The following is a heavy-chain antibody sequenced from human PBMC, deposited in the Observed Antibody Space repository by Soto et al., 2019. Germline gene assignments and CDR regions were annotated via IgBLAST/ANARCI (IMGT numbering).Heavy chain of an antibody. D-gene: IGHD2-15*01. CDR3: AREGPPDIAWFDP. V-gene: IGHV1-69*01. CDR2: GSA. Sequence: QVQLVNSGAEVKKPGSSVKASCKASGGTFSIYTFSWVRQAPGQGLEWMGGSANSAQKFQGRLTVTADESTSTVYLELSSLTSEDTAVYYCAREGPPDIAWFDPWGQGTLVSVSS. CDR1: GGTFSIYT. J-gene: IGHJ5*02.